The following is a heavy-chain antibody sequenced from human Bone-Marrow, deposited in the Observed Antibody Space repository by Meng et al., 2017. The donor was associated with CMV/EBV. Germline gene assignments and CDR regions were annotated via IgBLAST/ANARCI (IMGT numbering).Heavy chain of an antibody. CDR2: ISSSSSYI. Sequence: GEYLEIYCAASGFTFSSYSINWVRQAPGKGLEWVSSISSSSSYIYYADSVKGRFTISRDNAKNSLYLQMNSLRAEDTAVYYWARDRYCSSTSCYNNCYYGMDVWGQGTTVTVSS. CDR3: ARDRYCSSTSCYNNCYYGMDV. V-gene: IGHV3-21*01. D-gene: IGHD2-2*02. J-gene: IGHJ6*02. CDR1: GFTFSSYS.